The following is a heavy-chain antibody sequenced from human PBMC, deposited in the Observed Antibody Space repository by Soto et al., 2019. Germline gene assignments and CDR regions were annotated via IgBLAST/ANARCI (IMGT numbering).Heavy chain of an antibody. J-gene: IGHJ6*03. Sequence: GGSLRLSCAASGFTFSSYGMHWVRQAPGKGLEWVAAVSGSGGSTYYADSVKGRFTISRDNSKNTLYLQMDSLRAEDTAVYYCAKGGTRYGDYVDYYYMDVWGKGTTVTVSS. CDR2: VSGSGGST. D-gene: IGHD4-17*01. CDR1: GFTFSSYG. V-gene: IGHV3-23*01. CDR3: AKGGTRYGDYVDYYYMDV.